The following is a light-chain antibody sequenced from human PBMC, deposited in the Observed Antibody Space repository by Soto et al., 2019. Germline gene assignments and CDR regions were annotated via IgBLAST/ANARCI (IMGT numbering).Light chain of an antibody. Sequence: EIVMTQSPGTLSLSPGDTATLSCRASQSLGSDLAWYQQKPGQAPRLLIFGASARATGIPARFSGSGSGTEFTLTISSLQSEDFAVYYCQQYNNWPPWTFGQGTKVDIK. J-gene: IGKJ1*01. V-gene: IGKV3-15*01. CDR2: GAS. CDR3: QQYNNWPPWT. CDR1: QSLGSD.